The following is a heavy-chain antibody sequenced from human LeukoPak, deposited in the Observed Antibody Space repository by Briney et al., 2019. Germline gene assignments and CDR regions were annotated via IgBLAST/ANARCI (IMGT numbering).Heavy chain of an antibody. D-gene: IGHD3-3*01. CDR2: ISSASNTT. J-gene: IGHJ4*02. Sequence: GGSLRLSCAASGFTFTSYSLNWVRQAPGKGLEWVSYISSASNTTHYADSVKGRFTISRDNAKNSLYLQMNSLRAEDTAVYYCARGPQAGEWLRFCGQGTLVTVSS. CDR1: GFTFTSYS. V-gene: IGHV3-48*04. CDR3: ARGPQAGEWLRF.